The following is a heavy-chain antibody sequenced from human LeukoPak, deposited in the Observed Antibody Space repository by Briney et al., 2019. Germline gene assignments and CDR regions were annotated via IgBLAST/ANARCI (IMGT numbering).Heavy chain of an antibody. CDR1: GFNFNNAW. Sequence: PGGSLRLSCTTSGFNFNNAWMNWVRQAPGKGLEWVGRIKSRTDGGTTVYSAPVKGRFTISRDDSKSTLYLQMNSLRAEDTAVYYCARVTQDIIAAAVLYGMDVWGQGTTVTVSS. V-gene: IGHV3-15*07. J-gene: IGHJ6*02. D-gene: IGHD6-13*01. CDR2: IKSRTDGGTT. CDR3: ARVTQDIIAAAVLYGMDV.